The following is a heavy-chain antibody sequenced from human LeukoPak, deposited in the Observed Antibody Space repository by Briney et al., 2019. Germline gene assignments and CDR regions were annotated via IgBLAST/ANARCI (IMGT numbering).Heavy chain of an antibody. CDR1: GFMLSDRY. CDR3: ATGSQIREADY. J-gene: IGHJ4*02. V-gene: IGHV3-11*01. Sequence: PGGSLRLSCSASGFMLSDRYMAWIRQAPGKGLEWVSYISRSGSDINYADSVRGRFTISRDNAKNSLYLQMNSLRAEDTAVYYCATGSQIREADYWGQGTLVTVSS. CDR2: ISRSGSDI. D-gene: IGHD3-10*01.